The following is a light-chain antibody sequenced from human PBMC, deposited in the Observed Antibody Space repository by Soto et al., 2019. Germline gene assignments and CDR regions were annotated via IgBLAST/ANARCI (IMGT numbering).Light chain of an antibody. CDR1: QSIGSW. J-gene: IGKJ2*01. Sequence: DIQMTQSPSTLSASVGDRVTITCRASQSIGSWLAWYQQKPGKAPKLLIYDASNLQSGVPSRCSGGATGTEFTLTINSLQPDDFATYYCQHYDGYPYTFGQGTKLEI. CDR2: DAS. CDR3: QHYDGYPYT. V-gene: IGKV1-5*01.